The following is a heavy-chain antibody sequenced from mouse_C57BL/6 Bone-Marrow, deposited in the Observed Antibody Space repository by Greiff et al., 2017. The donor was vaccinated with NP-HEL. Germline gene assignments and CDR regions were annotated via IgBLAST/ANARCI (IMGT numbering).Heavy chain of an antibody. J-gene: IGHJ1*03. Sequence: VQLQQSGPVLVKPGASVKMSCKASGYTFTDYYMNWVKQSHGKSLEWIGVINPYNGGTSYNQKFKGKATLTVDKSSSTAYMALNSLTSEDSAVYYCARGIYYYGSSYGYFDVWGTGTTVTVSS. D-gene: IGHD1-1*01. V-gene: IGHV1-19*01. CDR2: INPYNGGT. CDR3: ARGIYYYGSSYGYFDV. CDR1: GYTFTDYY.